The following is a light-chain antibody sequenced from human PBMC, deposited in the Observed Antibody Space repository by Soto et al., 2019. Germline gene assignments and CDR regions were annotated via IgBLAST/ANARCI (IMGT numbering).Light chain of an antibody. V-gene: IGLV2-14*01. Sequence: QSALTQPASMSGSPGPSVTISCAGTSNDIGGYHYVSWYQHHPGTAPKLIIYDVSSRPSGVSHRFSGSKSGNTASLTISGLQAEDEADYYCSSFSVASPLFGTGTKVTVL. CDR3: SSFSVASPL. J-gene: IGLJ1*01. CDR2: DVS. CDR1: SNDIGGYHY.